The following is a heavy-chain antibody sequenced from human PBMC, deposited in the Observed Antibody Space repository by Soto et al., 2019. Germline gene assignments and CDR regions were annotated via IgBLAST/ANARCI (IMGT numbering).Heavy chain of an antibody. CDR3: ARDRNGAGSDY. CDR2: ISSGSTNI. V-gene: IGHV3-11*01. D-gene: IGHD1-1*01. Sequence: QVQLVESGVGLVKPGGSLRLSCAASGFTFSDFYMSWIRQAPGKGLEWISYISSGSTNIFYADSVKGRFTVSRDNAKNSVYLQMDGLRAEDTAAYSWARDRNGAGSDYWGQGTLVTVSS. CDR1: GFTFSDFY. J-gene: IGHJ4*02.